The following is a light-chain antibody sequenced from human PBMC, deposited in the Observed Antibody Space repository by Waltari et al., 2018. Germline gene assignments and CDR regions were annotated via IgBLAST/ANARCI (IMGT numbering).Light chain of an antibody. Sequence: QSVLTQPPSVSGAPGQRVTISCSGRESNTGTGHDVHWYQHLPGTAPKLVLYGNSHRPSGVPDRFSGSKTGTSASLAITGLQTEDESVYYCQSYDSSLNGLVFGGGTRLTV. CDR3: QSYDSSLNGLV. J-gene: IGLJ2*01. CDR2: GNS. CDR1: ESNTGTGHD. V-gene: IGLV1-40*01.